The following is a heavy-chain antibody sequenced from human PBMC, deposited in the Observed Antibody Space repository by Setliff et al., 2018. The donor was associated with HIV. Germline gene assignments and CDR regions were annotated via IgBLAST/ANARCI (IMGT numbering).Heavy chain of an antibody. CDR3: ARGSGSYSMLAFDI. J-gene: IGHJ3*02. CDR2: IYYSGST. V-gene: IGHV4-31*03. Sequence: SETLSLTCTVSGGSISSGGYYWSWIRQHPGKGLEWIGYIYYSGSTYYNPSLKSRVTISVDTSKNQFSLKLRSVTAADTAVYYCARGSGSYSMLAFDIWGQGTMVTVS. CDR1: GGSISSGGYY. D-gene: IGHD1-26*01.